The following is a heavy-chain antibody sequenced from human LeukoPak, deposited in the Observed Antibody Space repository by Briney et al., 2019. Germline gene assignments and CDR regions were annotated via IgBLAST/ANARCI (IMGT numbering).Heavy chain of an antibody. CDR3: ARGLHYDFWSGYYTVYYYMDV. D-gene: IGHD3-3*01. CDR1: GFTFSSYS. J-gene: IGHJ6*03. Sequence: GGSLRLSCAASGFTFSSYSMSWVRQAPGKGLEWVSSISSSSSYIYYADSVKGRFTISRDNAKNSLYLQMNSLRAEDTAVYYCARGLHYDFWSGYYTVYYYMDVWGKGTTVTVSS. CDR2: ISSSSSYI. V-gene: IGHV3-21*01.